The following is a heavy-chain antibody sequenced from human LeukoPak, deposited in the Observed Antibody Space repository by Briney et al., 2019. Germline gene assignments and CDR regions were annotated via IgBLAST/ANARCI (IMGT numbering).Heavy chain of an antibody. D-gene: IGHD6-6*01. J-gene: IGHJ6*03. CDR3: ARCESSSSSWGYYYMDV. CDR1: GGTFSSYA. Sequence: SVKVSCKASGGTFSSYAISWVRQAPGQGLEWMGGIIPIFGTANYAQKIQGRVTITADESTSTAYMELSSLRSEDTAVYYCARCESSSSSWGYYYMDVWGKGTTVTVSS. V-gene: IGHV1-69*13. CDR2: IIPIFGTA.